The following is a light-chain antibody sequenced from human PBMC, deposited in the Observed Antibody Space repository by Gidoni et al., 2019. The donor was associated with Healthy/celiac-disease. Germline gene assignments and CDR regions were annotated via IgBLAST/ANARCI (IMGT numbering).Light chain of an antibody. Sequence: EIVLTQSTATLSLSPGERATLTCRASQRVSSYLTWFQQKPGQAPRLLIYDASNRSTGIPARFSGSGSGTDFTLTISRLDPEDFAVSYCQPRSDWPITFGHGTRLEIK. CDR1: QRVSSY. J-gene: IGKJ5*01. CDR3: QPRSDWPIT. V-gene: IGKV3-11*01. CDR2: DAS.